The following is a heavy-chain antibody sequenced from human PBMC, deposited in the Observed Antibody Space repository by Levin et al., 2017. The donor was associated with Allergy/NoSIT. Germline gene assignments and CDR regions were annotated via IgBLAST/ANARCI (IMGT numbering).Heavy chain of an antibody. V-gene: IGHV3-9*01. D-gene: IGHD2-2*01. CDR2: ISWNSGSI. Sequence: SLKISCAASGFTFDDYAMHWVRQAPGKGLEWVSGISWNSGSIGYADSVKGRFTISRDNAKNSLYLQMNSLRAEDTALYYCAKSTPRYCSSTSCPGGMDVWGQGTTVTVSS. CDR1: GFTFDDYA. CDR3: AKSTPRYCSSTSCPGGMDV. J-gene: IGHJ6*02.